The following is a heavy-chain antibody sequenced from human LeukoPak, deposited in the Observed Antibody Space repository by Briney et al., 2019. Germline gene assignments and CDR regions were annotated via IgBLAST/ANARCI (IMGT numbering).Heavy chain of an antibody. D-gene: IGHD3-9*01. CDR2: ISGSGGGT. Sequence: PGGSLRLSCAASGFTFSTYWMSWVRQAPGKGLEWVSAISGSGGGTYYADSVKGRFTISRDNSKNTLYMQMNSLRGDDTAVYYCAKATPYYDTLTGYSTSYNWFDPWGQGTLVTVSS. J-gene: IGHJ5*02. V-gene: IGHV3-23*01. CDR1: GFTFSTYW. CDR3: AKATPYYDTLTGYSTSYNWFDP.